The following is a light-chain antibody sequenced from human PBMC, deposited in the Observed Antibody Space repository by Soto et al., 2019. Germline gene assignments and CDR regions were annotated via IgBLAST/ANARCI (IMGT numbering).Light chain of an antibody. J-gene: IGLJ1*01. CDR3: SSYTSSSTPYV. CDR2: EVS. CDR1: SRDVGGYNY. Sequence: QSALTQPASVSGSPGQSITISCTGTSRDVGGYNYVSWYQQHPGKAPKLMIYEVSNRPSGVSNRFSGSKSGNTASLTISGLQAEDEAEYYCSSYTSSSTPYVFGTGTKLTVL. V-gene: IGLV2-14*01.